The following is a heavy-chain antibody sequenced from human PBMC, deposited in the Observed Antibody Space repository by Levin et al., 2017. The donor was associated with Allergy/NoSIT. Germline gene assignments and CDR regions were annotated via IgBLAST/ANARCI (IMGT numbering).Heavy chain of an antibody. CDR3: ARDRVVPAGNDYYYYGMDG. CDR1: GGSVSTGSYY. Sequence: MPSETLSLTCTVSGGSVSTGSYYWSWIRQPPGKALEWIGHIHYSGSTKYNPSLKSRVSISVDTSKNHLSLRLTSVTAADAAVYYCARDRVVPAGNDYYYYGMDGWGQGTTVTVSS. V-gene: IGHV4-61*03. CDR2: IHYSGST. D-gene: IGHD2-2*01. J-gene: IGHJ6*02.